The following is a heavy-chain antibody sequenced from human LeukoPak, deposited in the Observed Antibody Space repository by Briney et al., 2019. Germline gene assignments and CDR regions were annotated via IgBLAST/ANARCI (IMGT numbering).Heavy chain of an antibody. Sequence: QTGGSLRLSCAASGFTFSSYAMSWVRQAPGKGLEWVSAISGSGGSTYYADSVKGRFTISRDNSKNTLYLQMNSLRAEDTAVYYCAKTRGSSWSPFYYGMDVWGQGTTVTVSS. CDR2: ISGSGGST. CDR3: AKTRGSSWSPFYYGMDV. D-gene: IGHD6-13*01. V-gene: IGHV3-23*01. J-gene: IGHJ6*02. CDR1: GFTFSSYA.